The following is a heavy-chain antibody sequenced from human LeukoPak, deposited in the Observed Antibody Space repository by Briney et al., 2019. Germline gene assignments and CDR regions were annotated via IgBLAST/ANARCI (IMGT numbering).Heavy chain of an antibody. Sequence: ASVKVSCKVSGYTLTELSMHWVRQAPGKGLEWMGGFDPEDGETIYAQKFQGRVTMTEDTSTDTAYMELSSLRSEDTAVYYCATDPHYDFWSGPTKWGQGTLVTVSS. J-gene: IGHJ4*02. CDR2: FDPEDGET. D-gene: IGHD3-3*01. CDR1: GYTLTELS. V-gene: IGHV1-24*01. CDR3: ATDPHYDFWSGPTK.